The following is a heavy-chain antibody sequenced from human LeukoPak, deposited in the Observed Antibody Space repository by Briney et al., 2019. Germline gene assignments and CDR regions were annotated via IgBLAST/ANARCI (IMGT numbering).Heavy chain of an antibody. D-gene: IGHD6-13*01. Sequence: GASVKVSCKASGYTFTSYGISWVRQAPGQGLEWMGWISAYNGNTNYTQKLQGRVTMTTDTSTSTAYMELRSLRSDDTAVYYCARDLRSSSWSGFDYWGQGTLVTVSS. CDR3: ARDLRSSSWSGFDY. CDR2: ISAYNGNT. J-gene: IGHJ4*02. V-gene: IGHV1-18*01. CDR1: GYTFTSYG.